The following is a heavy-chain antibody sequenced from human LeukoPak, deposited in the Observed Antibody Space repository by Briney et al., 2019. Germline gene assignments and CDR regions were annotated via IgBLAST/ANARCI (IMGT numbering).Heavy chain of an antibody. V-gene: IGHV3-23*01. CDR2: ISGSGGST. D-gene: IGHD5-18*01. CDR1: GFTFSSYA. J-gene: IGHJ4*02. CDR3: ARGGYHAYYLDY. Sequence: PGGSLRLSCAASGFTFSSYAMSWVRQAPGKGLERVSAISGSGGSTYYADSVKGRFTIPRDNSKNTLYLQMNSLRAGDTAVYYCARGGYHAYYLDYWGQGSLVTVSS.